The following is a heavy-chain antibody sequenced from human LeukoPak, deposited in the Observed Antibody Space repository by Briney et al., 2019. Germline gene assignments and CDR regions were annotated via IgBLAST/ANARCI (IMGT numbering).Heavy chain of an antibody. V-gene: IGHV3-21*01. CDR2: ISSSSTYI. Sequence: GGSLRLSCAASGFTFSSYSMNWVRQAPGKGLEWVSSISSSSTYIYYADSVKGRLTISRDNAKNSLYLQMNSLRAEDTAVYYCARGVDSYGSGTYPPDYWGQGTLVTVSS. J-gene: IGHJ4*02. CDR1: GFTFSSYS. D-gene: IGHD3-10*01. CDR3: ARGVDSYGSGTYPPDY.